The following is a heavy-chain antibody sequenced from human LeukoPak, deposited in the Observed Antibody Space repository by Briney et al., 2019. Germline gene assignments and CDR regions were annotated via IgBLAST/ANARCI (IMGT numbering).Heavy chain of an antibody. CDR1: GFTFSSYA. D-gene: IGHD2-2*01. Sequence: GGSLRLSCAASGFTFSSYAMHWVRQAPGKGLEWVAVISYDGSNKYYADSVKGRFTISRDNSKNTLYLQMNSLRAEDTAVYYCARGLGEVPAAVGDWGQGTLVTVSS. J-gene: IGHJ4*02. CDR3: ARGLGEVPAAVGD. CDR2: ISYDGSNK. V-gene: IGHV3-30*04.